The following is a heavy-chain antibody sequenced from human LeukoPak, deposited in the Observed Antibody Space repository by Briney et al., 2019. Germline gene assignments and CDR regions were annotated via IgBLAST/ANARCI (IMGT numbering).Heavy chain of an antibody. J-gene: IGHJ4*02. CDR1: GGSFTGYY. V-gene: IGHV4-34*01. Sequence: PSETLSLTCAVYGGSFTGYYWSWIRQPPGKGLEWIGEINHSGSTNYNPSLKSRVTISVDTSKNQFSLKLSSVTAADTAAYFCARGASGCSSTSCSFDYWGQGTLVTVSS. CDR2: INHSGST. CDR3: ARGASGCSSTSCSFDY. D-gene: IGHD2-2*01.